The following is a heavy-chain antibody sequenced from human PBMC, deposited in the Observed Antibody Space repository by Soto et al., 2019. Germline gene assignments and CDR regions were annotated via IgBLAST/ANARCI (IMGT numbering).Heavy chain of an antibody. CDR1: GYSFTSYW. D-gene: IGHD5-12*01. V-gene: IGHV5-51*01. J-gene: IGHJ6*02. CDR2: IYPGDSDT. CDR3: ARLGNGYSGYDKYYYYYGMDV. Sequence: GESLKISCKGSGYSFTSYWIGWVRQMPGKGLEWMGIIYPGDSDTRYSPSFQGQVTISADKSISTAYLQWSSLKASDTAMYYCARLGNGYSGYDKYYYYYGMDVWGQGTTVTVSS.